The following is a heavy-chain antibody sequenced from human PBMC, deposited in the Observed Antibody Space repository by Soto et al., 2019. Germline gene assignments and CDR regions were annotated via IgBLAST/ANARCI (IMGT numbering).Heavy chain of an antibody. D-gene: IGHD2-2*01. V-gene: IGHV4-61*01. CDR2: IYHSGST. CDR1: GGSVSSGSYY. J-gene: IGHJ4*02. CDR3: AGASGTASLLFDY. Sequence: SETLSLTCTVSGGSVSSGSYYWSWIRQPPGKGLEWIGYIYHSGSTYYNPSLKSRVTISVDRSKNQFSLKLSSVTAADTAVYYCAGASGTASLLFDYWGQGTLVTVSS.